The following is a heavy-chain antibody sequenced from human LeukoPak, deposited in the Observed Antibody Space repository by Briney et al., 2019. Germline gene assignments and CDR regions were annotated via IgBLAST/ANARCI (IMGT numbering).Heavy chain of an antibody. CDR1: GYAFTGYY. CDR2: INPNSGGT. V-gene: IGHV1-2*02. CDR3: AKGRVVAGSKSLTYHWFAP. D-gene: IGHD6-19*01. Sequence: ASVKVSCKASGYAFTGYYIHWVRQAPGQGLEWMGWINPNSGGTKYAQKFHGRVTMTRDTSITTAYMGLSRLRSEATAVYYCAKGRVVAGSKSLTYHWFAPWGQGTLVTVSS. J-gene: IGHJ5*02.